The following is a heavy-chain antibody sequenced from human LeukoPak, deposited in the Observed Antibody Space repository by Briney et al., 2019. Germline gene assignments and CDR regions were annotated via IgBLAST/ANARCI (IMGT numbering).Heavy chain of an antibody. Sequence: SGGSLRLSCAASGFTFSSYNMNWVRQAPGKGLEWVSSISSSTSYIYHADSVKGRFTISRDNAKNSLYLQMNSLRAEDTAVYYCAMSYYGSGSYALDIWGQGTMVTVSS. J-gene: IGHJ3*02. D-gene: IGHD3-10*01. CDR2: ISSSTSYI. V-gene: IGHV3-21*01. CDR3: AMSYYGSGSYALDI. CDR1: GFTFSSYN.